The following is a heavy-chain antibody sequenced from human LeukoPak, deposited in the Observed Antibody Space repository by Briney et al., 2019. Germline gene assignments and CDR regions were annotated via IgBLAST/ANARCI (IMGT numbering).Heavy chain of an antibody. Sequence: GASVKVSCKASGGTFSSYAISWVRQAPGQGPEWMGGIIPIFGTANYAQKFQGRVTITADKSTSTAYMELSSLRSEDTAVYYCATVSWIAVAGTMGYWGQGTLVTVSS. D-gene: IGHD6-19*01. CDR3: ATVSWIAVAGTMGY. J-gene: IGHJ4*02. CDR2: IIPIFGTA. CDR1: GGTFSSYA. V-gene: IGHV1-69*06.